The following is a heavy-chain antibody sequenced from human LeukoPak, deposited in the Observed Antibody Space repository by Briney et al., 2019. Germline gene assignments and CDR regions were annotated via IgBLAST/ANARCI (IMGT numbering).Heavy chain of an antibody. CDR3: ARDPGFDY. CDR1: GFTFSIFA. CDR2: IGGSGAST. V-gene: IGHV3-23*01. J-gene: IGHJ4*02. Sequence: GGSLRLSCAASGFTFSIFAMSWFRQASGKGLEWVSAIGGSGASTYYPDSVKGRFTISRDNSKNTLYLQMNRLRAEDTAIYYCARDPGFDYWGQGTLVTVSS.